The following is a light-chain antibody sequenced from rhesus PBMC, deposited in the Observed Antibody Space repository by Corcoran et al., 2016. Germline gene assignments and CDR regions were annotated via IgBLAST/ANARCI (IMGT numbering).Light chain of an antibody. Sequence: ETVVTQSPATLSLSSGERATLSCRASQSVSNYLAWYQQKPGQAPRLLNYGASSRATGIADRVSGRGFGTDFTPTVSSLGPDDVGLYPCQQHSSWLTFSGGTKVELK. J-gene: IGKJ4*01. V-gene: IGKV3-24*04. CDR2: GAS. CDR3: QQHSSWLT. CDR1: QSVSNY.